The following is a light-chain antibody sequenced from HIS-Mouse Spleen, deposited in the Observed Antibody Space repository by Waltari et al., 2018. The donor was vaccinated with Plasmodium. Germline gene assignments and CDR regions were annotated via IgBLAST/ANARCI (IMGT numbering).Light chain of an antibody. CDR2: GKN. V-gene: IGLV3-19*01. J-gene: IGLJ3*02. Sequence: SSELTQDPAVSVALGQTVRITCQGDSLRSYYASWYQQKPGQAPVLVIYGKNNRPSGSPDRFSGSSSGNTASLTSTGAQAEDEADYYCNSRDSSGNHWVFGGGTKLTVL. CDR1: SLRSYY. CDR3: NSRDSSGNHWV.